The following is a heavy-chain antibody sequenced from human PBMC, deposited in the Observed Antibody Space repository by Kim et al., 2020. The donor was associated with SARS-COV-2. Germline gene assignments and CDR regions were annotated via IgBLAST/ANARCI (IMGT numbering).Heavy chain of an antibody. D-gene: IGHD3-10*02. Sequence: ASVKVSCQVSGYSLRDFSIHWVRQAPGRGLEWMGGLNAEETETISAQKFQGRVTLTDDTSTDSASMELTSLRSDDTAVYYCVTVDFFYVLRGHYLSYWGPGTQVPVSA. CDR2: LNAEETET. V-gene: IGHV1-24*01. J-gene: IGHJ4*02. CDR3: VTVDFFYVLRGHYLSY. CDR1: GYSLRDFS.